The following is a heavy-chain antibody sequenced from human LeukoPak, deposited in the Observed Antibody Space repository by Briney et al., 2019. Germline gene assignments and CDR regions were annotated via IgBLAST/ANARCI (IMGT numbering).Heavy chain of an antibody. Sequence: ASVKVSCKASGYTFTSYYMHWVRQAPGQGLEWMGIINPSGGSTSYAQKFQGRVTMTRDTSTSTVYMELSSLRSEDTAVYYCARDGGAYSSSSGWFDPWGRGTLVTVSS. V-gene: IGHV1-46*01. CDR2: INPSGGST. CDR1: GYTFTSYY. D-gene: IGHD6-6*01. J-gene: IGHJ5*02. CDR3: ARDGGAYSSSSGWFDP.